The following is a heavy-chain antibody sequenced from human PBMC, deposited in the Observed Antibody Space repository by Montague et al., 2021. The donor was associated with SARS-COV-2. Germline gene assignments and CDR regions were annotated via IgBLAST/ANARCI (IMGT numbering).Heavy chain of an antibody. D-gene: IGHD4-17*01. CDR1: GFTFSRYS. V-gene: IGHV3-21*01. J-gene: IGHJ4*02. CDR2: ISSSSTYI. Sequence: SLRLSCSASGFTFSRYSMNWVRQAPGKGLEWVSAISSSSTYILHXDSVKGRFTIPRDNAKNSLYLQMNSLRAEDTAVYYCARAAHDYGDYDYWGQGTLVTVSS. CDR3: ARAAHDYGDYDY.